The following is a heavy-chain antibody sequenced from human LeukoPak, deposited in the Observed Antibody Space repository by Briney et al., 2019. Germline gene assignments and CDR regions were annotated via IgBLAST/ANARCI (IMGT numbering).Heavy chain of an antibody. CDR2: MNSNSGNT. V-gene: IGHV1-8*03. Sequence: ASVKVSCRASGYTFTSYGISWVRQAPGQGLEWMGWMNSNSGNTAYAKRFQGRLTISRNTSLSTAYMELSSLTSDDTAVYYCARGLLDFWSGYPIWGQGSLVTVSS. D-gene: IGHD3-3*01. CDR1: GYTFTSYG. CDR3: ARGLLDFWSGYPI. J-gene: IGHJ4*02.